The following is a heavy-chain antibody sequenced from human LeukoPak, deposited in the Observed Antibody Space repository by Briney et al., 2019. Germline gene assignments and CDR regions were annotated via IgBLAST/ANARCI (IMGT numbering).Heavy chain of an antibody. Sequence: SETLSLTCTVSAGSISTYYWSWIRQPPGKGLEWIGYIYYSGSTNYNPSLQSRVTISVDTPKNQFSLKLSSVTAADTAVYYCARTPNCRGGSCYSRWFDPWGQGTLVTVSS. D-gene: IGHD2-15*01. J-gene: IGHJ5*02. CDR3: ARTPNCRGGSCYSRWFDP. V-gene: IGHV4-59*01. CDR2: IYYSGST. CDR1: AGSISTYY.